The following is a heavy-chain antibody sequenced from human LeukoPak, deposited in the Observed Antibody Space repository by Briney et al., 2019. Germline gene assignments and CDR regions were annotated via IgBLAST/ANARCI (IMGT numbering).Heavy chain of an antibody. V-gene: IGHV3-48*01. Sequence: PGGSLRLSCAASGFTFSSYAMHWVRQAPGKGLEWVSYISSSSSTIYYADSVKGRFTISRDNAKNSLYLQMNSLRAEDTAVYYCARKTTVTTFDYWGQGTLVTVSS. CDR1: GFTFSSYA. D-gene: IGHD4-11*01. CDR3: ARKTTVTTFDY. CDR2: ISSSSSTI. J-gene: IGHJ4*02.